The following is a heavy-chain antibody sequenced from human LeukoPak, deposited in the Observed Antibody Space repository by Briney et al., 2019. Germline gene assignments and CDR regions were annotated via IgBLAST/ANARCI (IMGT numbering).Heavy chain of an antibody. CDR1: GFTFSSYA. V-gene: IGHV3-48*03. CDR2: ISSSGTTI. Sequence: GGSLRLSCAASGFTFSSYAMSWVRQAPGKGLEWVSYISSSGTTISYAQSVKGRFTITRDNAQNSLTLYMNTLRADDTAVYYCAKDGGTHFDHWGQGTLVTVSS. J-gene: IGHJ4*02. D-gene: IGHD1-26*01. CDR3: AKDGGTHFDH.